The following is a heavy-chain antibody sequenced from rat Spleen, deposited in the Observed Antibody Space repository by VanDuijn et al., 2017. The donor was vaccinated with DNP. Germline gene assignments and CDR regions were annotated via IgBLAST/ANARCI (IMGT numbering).Heavy chain of an antibody. CDR1: GFTFSDYY. Sequence: EVQLVESGGGLVQPGRSLKLSCAASGFTFSDYYMAWVRQAPTKGLEWVTSISPSGGGTYYRDSVKGRFTISRDDAKNTLSLQMNSLRSEDTATYYCARQLGDYWGQGVMVTVSS. D-gene: IGHD5-1*01. CDR3: ARQLGDY. J-gene: IGHJ2*01. V-gene: IGHV5-25*01. CDR2: ISPSGGGT.